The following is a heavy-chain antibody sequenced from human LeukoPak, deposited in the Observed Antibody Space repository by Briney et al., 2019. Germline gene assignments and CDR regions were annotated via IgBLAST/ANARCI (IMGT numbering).Heavy chain of an antibody. CDR1: GFTVSSNY. CDR2: IYSGGST. CDR3: APLGYCSGGSCYN. Sequence: GGSLRLSCAASGFTVSSNYMSWVRQAPGKGLEWVSVIYSGGSTYYADSVKGRFTISRDNSKNTLYLQMNSLRAEDTAVYYCAPLGYCSGGSCYNWGQGTLVTVSS. J-gene: IGHJ4*02. V-gene: IGHV3-66*01. D-gene: IGHD2-15*01.